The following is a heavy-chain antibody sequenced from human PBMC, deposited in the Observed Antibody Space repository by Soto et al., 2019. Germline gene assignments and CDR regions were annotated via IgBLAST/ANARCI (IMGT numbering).Heavy chain of an antibody. CDR3: ARPANNHTGNNDYFHDAFDI. CDR1: NGSFSNYY. D-gene: IGHD2-8*02. CDR2: INHSGGA. Sequence: SETLSLTCAIYNGSFSNYYWSWIRLTPGKGLEWVGDINHSGGANYNPFLKSRVSMSVDTSKNQFSLRLNSVTAADTAVYYCARPANNHTGNNDYFHDAFDIWGQGRMVTVSS. V-gene: IGHV4-34*01. J-gene: IGHJ3*02.